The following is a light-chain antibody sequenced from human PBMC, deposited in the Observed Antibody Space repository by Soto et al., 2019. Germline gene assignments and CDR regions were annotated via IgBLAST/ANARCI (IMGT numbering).Light chain of an antibody. CDR2: GNA. Sequence: QSVLTQPHSVSGAPGQRVTISCTGGSSNIGAGYDVHWYQHLPGTAPRLLIYGNANRPSGVPDRFSGSKSGTSASLAIAGLQAEDEAVYYCQSYDRSLSGSVFGGGTKLTVL. CDR1: SSNIGAGYD. V-gene: IGLV1-40*01. CDR3: QSYDRSLSGSV. J-gene: IGLJ2*01.